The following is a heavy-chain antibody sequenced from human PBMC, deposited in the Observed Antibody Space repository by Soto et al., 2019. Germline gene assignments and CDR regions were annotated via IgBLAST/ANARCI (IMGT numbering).Heavy chain of an antibody. J-gene: IGHJ5*02. CDR1: GGTFSSYT. V-gene: IGHV1-69*04. D-gene: IGHD2-15*01. CDR3: ARERNIVVVVAANAGWFDP. CDR2: IIPILGIA. Sequence: GASVKVSCKASGGTFSSYTISWVRQAPGQGLEWMGRIIPILGIANYAQKFQGRVTITADKSTSTAYMELSSLRSEDTAVYYCARERNIVVVVAANAGWFDPWGQGTLVTVSS.